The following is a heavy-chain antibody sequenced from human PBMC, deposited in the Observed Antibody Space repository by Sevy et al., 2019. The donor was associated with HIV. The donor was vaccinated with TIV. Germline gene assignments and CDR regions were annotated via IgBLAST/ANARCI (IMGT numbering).Heavy chain of an antibody. Sequence: SETLSLTCTVSGGSISSYYWNWIRQPPGKGLEWLGYIYYSGGNNYNPSLKSRFTITVDTSKNQFSLKRSSVTAADTAVYYWARVTGYYYYYMDVWGKGTTVTVSS. CDR3: ARVTGYYYYYMDV. V-gene: IGHV4-59*01. CDR2: IYYSGGN. D-gene: IGHD3-9*01. J-gene: IGHJ6*03. CDR1: GGSISSYY.